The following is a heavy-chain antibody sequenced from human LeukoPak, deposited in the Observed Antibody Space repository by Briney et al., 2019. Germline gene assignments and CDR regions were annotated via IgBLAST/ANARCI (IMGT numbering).Heavy chain of an antibody. CDR3: AKPPVAGNSYFDY. D-gene: IGHD6-19*01. V-gene: IGHV3-30*18. J-gene: IGHJ4*02. Sequence: RGSLRLSCAASGFTFSSYGMHWVRQAPGKGLEWVAFISSDGSNKYYADSVKGRFTISRDNSKNTLYLQMNSLRAEDTAVYYCAKPPVAGNSYFDYWGQGTLVTVSS. CDR1: GFTFSSYG. CDR2: ISSDGSNK.